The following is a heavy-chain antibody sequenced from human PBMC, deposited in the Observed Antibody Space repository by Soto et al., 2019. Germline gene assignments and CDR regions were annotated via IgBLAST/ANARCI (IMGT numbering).Heavy chain of an antibody. V-gene: IGHV3-23*01. D-gene: IGHD3-3*01. Sequence: PGGSLRLSCAASGFTFSSYAMSWVRQAPGKGLEWVSAISGSGGSTYYADSVKGRFTISRDNSKNTLYLQMNSLRAEDTAVYYCANLKRALRFLEWLLQDFDYWGQGTLVTVSS. J-gene: IGHJ4*02. CDR1: GFTFSSYA. CDR2: ISGSGGST. CDR3: ANLKRALRFLEWLLQDFDY.